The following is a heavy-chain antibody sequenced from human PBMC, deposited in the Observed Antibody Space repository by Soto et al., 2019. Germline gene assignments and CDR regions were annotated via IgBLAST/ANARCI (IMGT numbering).Heavy chain of an antibody. Sequence: QVQLVQSGAEVKKPGASVKVSCKASGYRFTSRTMHWVRQAPGQRLEWMGWIIAGSGNTKYSQNFQGRLTITRDTSAGTVYMDLSSLRFEDTAVYYCARLVYCGGDSCYPLDILGQGTMVIASS. J-gene: IGHJ3*02. V-gene: IGHV1-3*01. CDR1: GYRFTSRT. CDR3: ARLVYCGGDSCYPLDI. CDR2: IIAGSGNT. D-gene: IGHD2-21*01.